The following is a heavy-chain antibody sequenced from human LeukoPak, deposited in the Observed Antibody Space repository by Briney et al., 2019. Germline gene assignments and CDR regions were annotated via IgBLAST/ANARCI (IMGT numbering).Heavy chain of an antibody. J-gene: IGHJ4*02. CDR3: AGVPHMVRGDWSSDY. V-gene: IGHV1-2*02. CDR1: GYTSTGYY. D-gene: IGHD3-10*01. CDR2: INPNSGGT. Sequence: ASVKVSCKASGYTSTGYYMHWVRQAPGQGLEWMGWINPNSGGTNYAQKFQGRVTMTRDTSISTAYMELSRLRSDDTAVYYCAGVPHMVRGDWSSDYWGQGTLVTVSS.